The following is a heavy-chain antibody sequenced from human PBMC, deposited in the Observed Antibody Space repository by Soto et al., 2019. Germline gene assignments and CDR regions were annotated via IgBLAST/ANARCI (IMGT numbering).Heavy chain of an antibody. CDR1: GGTFSSYA. D-gene: IGHD3-22*01. V-gene: IGHV1-69*06. Sequence: ASVKVSCKASGGTFSSYATSWVRQAPGQGLEWMGGIIPIFGTANYAQKFQGRVTITADKSTSTAYMELSSLRSEDTAVYYCARSLDDSSGYGYDAFDIWGQGTMVTVSS. CDR3: ARSLDDSSGYGYDAFDI. CDR2: IIPIFGTA. J-gene: IGHJ3*02.